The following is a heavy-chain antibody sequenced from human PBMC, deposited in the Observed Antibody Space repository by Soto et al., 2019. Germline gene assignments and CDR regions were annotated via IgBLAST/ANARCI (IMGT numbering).Heavy chain of an antibody. CDR3: ARGRDGYCSSTSCYEAHDAFDI. V-gene: IGHV3-30-3*01. CDR1: AFSFSSYP. CDR2: ISYDGGDK. J-gene: IGHJ3*02. Sequence: PGGSLRLSCAASAFSFSSYPMHWVRQAPGKGLEWVAFISYDGGDKYYADSVKGRFTISRDNAKNSLYLQMNSLRAEDTAVYYCARGRDGYCSSTSCYEAHDAFDIWGQGTMVTVSS. D-gene: IGHD2-2*01.